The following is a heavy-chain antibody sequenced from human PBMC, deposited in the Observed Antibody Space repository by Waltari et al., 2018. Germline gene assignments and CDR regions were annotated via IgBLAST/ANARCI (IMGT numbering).Heavy chain of an antibody. CDR2: INHSGST. V-gene: IGHV4-34*01. J-gene: IGHJ4*02. D-gene: IGHD2-2*01. Sequence: QVQLQQWGAGLLKPSETLSLTCAVYGGSFSAYYWSWIRQPPGKGLEWIGEINHSGSTNSIPSLKSRVTISVDTSKNQFSLKLSAVTAADTAVYYCARGSRLVVPAAIYYFDYWGQGTLVTVSS. CDR3: ARGSRLVVPAAIYYFDY. CDR1: GGSFSAYY.